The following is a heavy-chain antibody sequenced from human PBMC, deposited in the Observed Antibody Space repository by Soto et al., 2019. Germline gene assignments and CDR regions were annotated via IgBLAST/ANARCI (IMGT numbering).Heavy chain of an antibody. V-gene: IGHV3-33*01. Sequence: QVQLVESGGGVVQPGRSLRLSCAASGFTFSSYGMHWVRQAPGKGLEWVAVIWYDGSNKYYADSVKGRFTISRDNSKNTLYLQMNSLRAEDTAVYYCARLRGTAAGSPYSDYWGQGTLVTVSS. CDR1: GFTFSSYG. CDR3: ARLRGTAAGSPYSDY. D-gene: IGHD6-13*01. CDR2: IWYDGSNK. J-gene: IGHJ4*02.